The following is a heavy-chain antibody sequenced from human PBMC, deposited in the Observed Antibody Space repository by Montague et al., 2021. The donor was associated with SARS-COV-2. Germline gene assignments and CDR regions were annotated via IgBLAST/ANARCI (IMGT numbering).Heavy chain of an antibody. CDR3: ARIDGRPSAVRGVVTTGTDY. D-gene: IGHD3-10*01. J-gene: IGHJ4*02. CDR1: GFSLSTSGMC. V-gene: IGHV2-70*01. CDR2: IDWDDDK. Sequence: PALVKPTQTLTLTCTFSGFSLSTSGMCVSWIRQPPGKALEWLALIDWDDDKYYSTSLKTRLTISKDTSKNQVVLTMTNMDPVDTATYYCARIDGRPSAVRGVVTTGTDYWGQGTLVTVSS.